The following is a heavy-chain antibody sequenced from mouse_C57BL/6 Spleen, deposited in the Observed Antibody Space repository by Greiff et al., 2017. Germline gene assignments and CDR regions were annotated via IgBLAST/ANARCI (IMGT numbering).Heavy chain of an antibody. CDR1: GYTFTSSW. CDR2: IDPSDSYT. Sequence: QVQLQQPGAELVRPGTSVTLSCKASGYTFTSSWMHWVKQRPGQGLEWIGVIDPSDSYTNYNQKFKGTATLTVDTSSSTAYRQLSSLTSEDSAVYYCVLYDYDGRGPVFAYWGQGTLVTVSA. V-gene: IGHV1-59*01. D-gene: IGHD2-4*01. J-gene: IGHJ3*01. CDR3: VLYDYDGRGPVFAY.